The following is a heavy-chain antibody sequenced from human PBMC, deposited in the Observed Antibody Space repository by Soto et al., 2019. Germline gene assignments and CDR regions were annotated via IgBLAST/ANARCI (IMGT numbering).Heavy chain of an antibody. CDR1: GFTFSSYA. Sequence: EVQLLESGGGLVQPGGSLRLSCAASGFTFSSYAMSWVRQAPGKGLEWVSAISGSGGSTYYADSVRGRFTISRDNSKNTLYLQMNSLRAEGTAVYYCAKGGGNWNYFGMDYWGQGTLVTVSS. CDR3: AKGGGNWNYFGMDY. D-gene: IGHD1-7*01. V-gene: IGHV3-23*01. J-gene: IGHJ4*02. CDR2: ISGSGGST.